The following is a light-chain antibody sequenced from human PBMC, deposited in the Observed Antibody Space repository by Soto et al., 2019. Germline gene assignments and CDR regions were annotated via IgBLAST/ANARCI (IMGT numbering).Light chain of an antibody. J-gene: IGKJ1*01. V-gene: IGKV3-20*01. CDR3: QQYGSSPET. Sequence: EIVLTQSPGTLSLSPGERATLFCRASQSVSSAYLAWYQQKPGQAPRLLIYDVSSRATGIPDRFSGSGSGTDFTLTVSRLEPEDFAVYYCQQYGSSPETFGQGTKV. CDR1: QSVSSAY. CDR2: DVS.